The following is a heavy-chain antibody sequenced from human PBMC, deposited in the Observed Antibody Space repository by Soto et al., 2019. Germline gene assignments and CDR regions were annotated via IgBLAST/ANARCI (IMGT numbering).Heavy chain of an antibody. CDR2: ISHSDHST. V-gene: IGHV3-23*01. J-gene: IGHJ4*02. CDR3: GGSGGGSGWGHFGS. D-gene: IGHD6-19*01. CDR1: GFPFSRCA. Sequence: GGSLRLSCAASGFPFSRCAMNWVRQAPGKGLEWVSTISHSDHSTYYADSAKGRFTASRDNSENTLYSQMNGLRAEDPAIYYCGGSGGGSGWGHFGSWGQGILVAVSS.